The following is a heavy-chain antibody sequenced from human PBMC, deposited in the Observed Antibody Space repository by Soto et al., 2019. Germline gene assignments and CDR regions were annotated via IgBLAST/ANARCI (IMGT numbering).Heavy chain of an antibody. D-gene: IGHD3-10*01. Sequence: SETLSLTCTVSGGSISSGDYSWSWIRQPPGKGLEWIGYVFRSGSTYYSPSLKSRVTISVDGSKNQFSLKLTSVTAADTGVYYCARGSYGAGSDYWGQGTLVTVSS. CDR1: GGSISSGDYS. CDR2: VFRSGST. CDR3: ARGSYGAGSDY. J-gene: IGHJ4*02. V-gene: IGHV4-30-2*01.